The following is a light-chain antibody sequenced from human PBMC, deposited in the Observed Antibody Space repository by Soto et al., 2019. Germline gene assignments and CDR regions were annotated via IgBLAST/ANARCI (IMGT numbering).Light chain of an antibody. CDR1: QSVSSKY. CDR2: GTS. V-gene: IGKV3-20*01. J-gene: IGKJ3*01. Sequence: EIVLTQSPGTLSLSPGERATLSCRASQSVSSKYLAWYQQKPGQAPRVLIYGTSIRASGVPERFSGGGSGTDFTLTISRLKPEDFAGYYCQQYGSSLFTFGPGTKVDFK. CDR3: QQYGSSLFT.